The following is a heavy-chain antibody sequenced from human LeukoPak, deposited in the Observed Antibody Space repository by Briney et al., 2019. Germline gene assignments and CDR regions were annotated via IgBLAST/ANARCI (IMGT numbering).Heavy chain of an antibody. Sequence: ASVKVSCKTSGYTFTDYFVHWVRQAPGQGLEWMGIINPSGGSTSYAQKFQGRVTMTRDTSTSTVYMELSSLRSEDTAVYYCARGIGWLDYWGQGTLVTVSS. J-gene: IGHJ4*02. CDR2: INPSGGST. V-gene: IGHV1-46*01. CDR3: ARGIGWLDY. D-gene: IGHD2-15*01. CDR1: GYTFTDYF.